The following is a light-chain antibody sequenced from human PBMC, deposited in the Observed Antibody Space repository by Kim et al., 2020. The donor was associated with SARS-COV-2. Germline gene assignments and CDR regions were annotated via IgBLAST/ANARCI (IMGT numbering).Light chain of an antibody. CDR2: GKN. CDR1: RLRSYY. Sequence: ALGQTVKITCQRDRLRSYYATWYQQQPGQAPILVIYGKNNRPSGIPDRFSGSSSGNTASLTITGTQAGDEADYYCNSRDSNDNVVFGGGTKVTVL. V-gene: IGLV3-19*01. J-gene: IGLJ2*01. CDR3: NSRDSNDNVV.